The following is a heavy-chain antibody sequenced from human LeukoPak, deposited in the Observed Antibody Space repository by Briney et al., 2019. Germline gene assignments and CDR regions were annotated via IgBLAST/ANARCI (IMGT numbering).Heavy chain of an antibody. CDR1: GFTFSSYW. D-gene: IGHD3-9*01. J-gene: IGHJ6*02. CDR3: ARRLVRASLRYGVYGMDV. Sequence: PGGSLRLSCAASGFTFSSYWMHWVRQAPGKGLVWVSRIDSDGSSTSYASSVKGRFTISRDNAKNTLYLQMNSLRAEDTAVYYCARRLVRASLRYGVYGMDVWGQGTTVTVSS. V-gene: IGHV3-74*01. CDR2: IDSDGSST.